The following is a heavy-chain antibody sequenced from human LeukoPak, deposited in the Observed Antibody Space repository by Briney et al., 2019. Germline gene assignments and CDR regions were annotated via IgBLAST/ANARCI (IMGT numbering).Heavy chain of an antibody. Sequence: PSETLSLTCAVSGGSISSSNWWSWVRQPPGKGLEWIGEIYHSGSTNYNPSLKSRVTISVDTSKNQFSLKLSSVTAADTAVYYCASDILTVQPDYYGMDVWGQGTTVTVSS. CDR1: GGSISSSNW. CDR3: ASDILTVQPDYYGMDV. D-gene: IGHD3-9*01. V-gene: IGHV4-4*02. CDR2: IYHSGST. J-gene: IGHJ6*02.